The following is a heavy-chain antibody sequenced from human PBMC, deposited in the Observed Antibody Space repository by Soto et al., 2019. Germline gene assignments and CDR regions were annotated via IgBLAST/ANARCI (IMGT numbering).Heavy chain of an antibody. J-gene: IGHJ4*02. CDR2: IRSRANSYAT. Sequence: EVQLVESGGGLVQPGGSLTLSCAASGYTFSDSAIHWVRQASGKGLEWVGRIRSRANSYATVYAASVRGRFTISRDDSQNTAYLQMNSLKTEDPAVYYCARLWSERERNFDYWGQGTLVSVSS. CDR3: ARLWSERERNFDY. D-gene: IGHD1-26*01. CDR1: GYTFSDSA. V-gene: IGHV3-73*02.